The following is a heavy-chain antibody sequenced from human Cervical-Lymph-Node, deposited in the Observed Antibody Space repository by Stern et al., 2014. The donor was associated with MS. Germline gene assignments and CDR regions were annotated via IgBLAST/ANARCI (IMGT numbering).Heavy chain of an antibody. J-gene: IGHJ4*02. V-gene: IGHV7-4-1*02. Sequence: VQLVQSGSELKKPGASVKVSCKASGYTFTHYGINWVRQAPGPGLEWMGWINTNTGIPTYAQAFTGRFVFSFDASVSTAYLHISGLKADDTAIYYCARLRVGNITRDYWGPGTLVTVSS. CDR1: GYTFTHYG. CDR2: INTNTGIP. CDR3: ARLRVGNITRDY. D-gene: IGHD1-26*01.